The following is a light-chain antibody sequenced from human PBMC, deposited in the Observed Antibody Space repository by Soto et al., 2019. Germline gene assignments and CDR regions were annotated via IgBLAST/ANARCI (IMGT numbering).Light chain of an antibody. V-gene: IGLV2-8*01. Sequence: QSVLTQPPSASGSPGQSVTISCTGTSSDVGGYNYVSWYQQHPGKAPKLMISEVTKRPSGVPDRFSGSKSGNTASLTVSGLQAEDEADYYCSSYAGSKVVFGGGTKLTVL. CDR2: EVT. J-gene: IGLJ2*01. CDR1: SSDVGGYNY. CDR3: SSYAGSKVV.